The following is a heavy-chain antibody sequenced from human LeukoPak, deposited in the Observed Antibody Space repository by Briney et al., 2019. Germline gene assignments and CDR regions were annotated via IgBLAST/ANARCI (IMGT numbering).Heavy chain of an antibody. Sequence: ASVKVSCKVSGYTLTELSMHWVRQAPGKGLEWMGGFDPEGGETIYAQKFQGRVTMTEDTSTDTAYMELSSLRSEDTAVYYCATPVEHCSSTSCFFDYWGQGTLVTVSS. CDR1: GYTLTELS. D-gene: IGHD2-2*01. V-gene: IGHV1-24*01. CDR3: ATPVEHCSSTSCFFDY. CDR2: FDPEGGET. J-gene: IGHJ4*02.